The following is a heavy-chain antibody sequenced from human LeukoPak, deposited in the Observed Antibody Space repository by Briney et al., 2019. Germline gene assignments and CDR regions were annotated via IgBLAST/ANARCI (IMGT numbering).Heavy chain of an antibody. J-gene: IGHJ4*02. V-gene: IGHV3-7*01. CDR1: GYTFSTYW. CDR2: IKQDGSEK. CDR3: ARLGDIVIVPVGTGLAAAGPFDY. D-gene: IGHD2-2*01. Sequence: PGRSLRLFCAASGYTFSTYWMSWVRQAPGTGLEWVANIKQDGSEKYYVDCVKGRFTISRDNAKNSLYLQMNSLRAEDTAVYYCARLGDIVIVPVGTGLAAAGPFDYWGQGTLVTVSS.